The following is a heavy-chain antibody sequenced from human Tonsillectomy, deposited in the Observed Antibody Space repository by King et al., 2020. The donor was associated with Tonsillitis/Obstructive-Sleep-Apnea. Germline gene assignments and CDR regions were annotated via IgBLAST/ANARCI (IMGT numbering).Heavy chain of an antibody. J-gene: IGHJ3*02. V-gene: IGHV3-15*01. D-gene: IGHD2-2*01. CDR3: TSSLTTRGAFDI. Sequence: VQLVESGGGLVKPGGSLRLSCAASGFTFSNAWMIWVRQAPGKGLEVVGRLKSKSSGGTTDYAATVKGRFTTSGDDSKNALYLQMNSLKTEDTAVYYCTSSLTTRGAFDIWGQGTMVTVSS. CDR1: GFTFSNAW. CDR2: LKSKSSGGTT.